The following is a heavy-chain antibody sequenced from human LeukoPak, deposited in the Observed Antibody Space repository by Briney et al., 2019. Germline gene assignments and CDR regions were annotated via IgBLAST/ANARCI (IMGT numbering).Heavy chain of an antibody. J-gene: IGHJ3*02. V-gene: IGHV4-4*07. CDR3: ARAKYYDFWSGYSNIDAFDI. Sequence: PSETLFLTCTVSGGSISSYYWSWIRQPAGKGLEWIGRIYTSGSTNYNPSLKSRVTMSVDTSKNQFSLKLSSVTAADTAVYYCARAKYYDFWSGYSNIDAFDIWGQGTMVTVSS. CDR2: IYTSGST. CDR1: GGSISSYY. D-gene: IGHD3-3*01.